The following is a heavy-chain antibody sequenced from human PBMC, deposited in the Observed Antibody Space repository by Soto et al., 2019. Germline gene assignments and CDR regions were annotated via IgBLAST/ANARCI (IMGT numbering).Heavy chain of an antibody. CDR1: GFTFSSYG. Sequence: PGGSLRLSCAASGFTFSSYGMHWVRQAPGKGLEWVAVIWYDGSNKYYADSVKGRFTISRDNSKNTLYLQMNSLRAEDTAVYYCASIRYSGSWYYFDYWGQGTLVTVSS. CDR2: IWYDGSNK. J-gene: IGHJ4*02. D-gene: IGHD6-13*01. V-gene: IGHV3-33*01. CDR3: ASIRYSGSWYYFDY.